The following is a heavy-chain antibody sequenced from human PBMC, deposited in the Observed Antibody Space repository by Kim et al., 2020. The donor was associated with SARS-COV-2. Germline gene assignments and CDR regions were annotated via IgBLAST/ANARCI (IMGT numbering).Heavy chain of an antibody. J-gene: IGHJ5*02. CDR3: VRGEMTIWNWFDP. V-gene: IGHV4-34*01. D-gene: IGHD3-3*01. Sequence: NYNPSLKSRVTISVDTSKNQVALKLNSVTAADTAIYYCVRGEMTIWNWFDPWGQGTLVIVSS.